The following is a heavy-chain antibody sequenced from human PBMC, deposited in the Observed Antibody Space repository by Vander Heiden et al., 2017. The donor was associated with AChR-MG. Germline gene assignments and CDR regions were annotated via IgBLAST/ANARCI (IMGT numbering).Heavy chain of an antibody. CDR3: ARVGVLYGDYEYFQH. CDR2: IYHSGST. CDR1: VGPSSSGGYS. V-gene: IGHV4-30-2*01. Sequence: QLQLQESGPGLVKPSQTLSPTSAVPVGPSSSGGYSWRWIRQPAGKGLEWIGYIYHSGSTYYNPSLKSRVTISVDRSKNQFSLKLSSVTGADTAVYYCARVGVLYGDYEYFQHWGQGTLVTVSS. D-gene: IGHD4-17*01. J-gene: IGHJ1*01.